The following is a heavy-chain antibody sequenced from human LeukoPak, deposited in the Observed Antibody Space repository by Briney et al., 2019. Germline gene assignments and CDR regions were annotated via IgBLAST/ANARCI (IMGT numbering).Heavy chain of an antibody. Sequence: PGGSLRLSCAVSGFIVSSNYMSWVRQAPGKGLEWVGRIKSKTDGGTTDYAAPVKGRFTISRDDSKNTLYLQMNSLKTEDTAVYYCTTDQMTTVTTDFGYWGQGTLVTVSS. D-gene: IGHD4-17*01. CDR2: IKSKTDGGTT. J-gene: IGHJ4*02. CDR1: GFIVSSNY. CDR3: TTDQMTTVTTDFGY. V-gene: IGHV3-15*01.